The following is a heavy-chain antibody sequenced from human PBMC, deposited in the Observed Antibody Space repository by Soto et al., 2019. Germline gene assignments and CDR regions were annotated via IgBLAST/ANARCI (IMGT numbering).Heavy chain of an antibody. V-gene: IGHV1-2*04. D-gene: IGHD3-10*01. J-gene: IGHJ6*02. CDR1: GYTFTGYY. CDR3: ARNKGSGSGRYYGMDV. CDR2: INPNSGGT. Sequence: ASVKVSCKASGYTFTGYYMHWVRQAPGQGLEWMGWINPNSGGTNCAQKFQGWVTMTRDTSISTAYMELSRLRSDDTAVYYCARNKGSGSGRYYGMDVWGQGTTVTVSS.